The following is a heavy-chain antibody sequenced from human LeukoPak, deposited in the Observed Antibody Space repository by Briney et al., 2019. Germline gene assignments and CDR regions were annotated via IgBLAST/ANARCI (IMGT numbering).Heavy chain of an antibody. CDR1: GFTLKNHS. V-gene: IGHV3-21*04. D-gene: IGHD6-13*01. Sequence: GALRLSFATSGFTLKNHSMNWVRQAPGKGLELVSSISSSSSYIYYADSVKGRFTISRDNAKNSLYLQMNSLRAEDTAVYYCAKSLGIAAPGAFDIWGQGTMVTVSS. CDR2: ISSSSSYI. CDR3: AKSLGIAAPGAFDI. J-gene: IGHJ3*02.